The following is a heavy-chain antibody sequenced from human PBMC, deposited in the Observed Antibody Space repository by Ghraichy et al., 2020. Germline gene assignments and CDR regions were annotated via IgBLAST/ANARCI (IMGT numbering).Heavy chain of an antibody. V-gene: IGHV1-46*01. J-gene: IGHJ4*02. CDR3: ARAEVVDYYDY. CDR2: INVSSGKT. CDR1: GYTFTNYY. Sequence: ASVKVSCKASGYTFTNYYIAWVWQAPGQGPEWMGIINVSSGKTNYAQKFQGRVTMTRDTSTSTVYMELNSLRSDDTAVFYCARAEVVDYYDYWGQGSQVTVSS.